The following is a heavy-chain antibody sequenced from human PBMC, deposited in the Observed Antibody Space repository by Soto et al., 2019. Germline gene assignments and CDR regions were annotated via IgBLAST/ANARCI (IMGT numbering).Heavy chain of an antibody. J-gene: IGHJ5*02. Sequence: ASVKVSCKASGGTFSSYAISWVRQAPGQGLEWMGGIIPIFGTANYAQKFQGRVTITADESTSTAYMELSSLRSEDTAVYYCARDLVPESAYCGGDCYSGWFDPWGQGTLVTVSS. CDR1: GGTFSSYA. CDR2: IIPIFGTA. D-gene: IGHD2-21*02. V-gene: IGHV1-69*13. CDR3: ARDLVPESAYCGGDCYSGWFDP.